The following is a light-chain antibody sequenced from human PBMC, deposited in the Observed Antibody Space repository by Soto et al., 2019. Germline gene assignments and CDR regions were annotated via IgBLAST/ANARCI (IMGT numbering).Light chain of an antibody. CDR2: GSS. J-gene: IGKJ2*01. CDR3: QQYGTSPYT. V-gene: IGKV3-20*01. CDR1: QSVTSDY. Sequence: EIVLTQSPGTLSLSPGERATLSCRASQSVTSDYLAWYRQKPGQAPRLLIYGSSSRATGIPDRFSGSGSGTDFTLTISRLEPEDCAVYYCQQYGTSPYTFGQGTKLEIK.